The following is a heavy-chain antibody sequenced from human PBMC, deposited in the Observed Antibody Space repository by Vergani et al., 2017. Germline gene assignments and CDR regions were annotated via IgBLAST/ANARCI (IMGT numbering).Heavy chain of an antibody. J-gene: IGHJ3*02. CDR3: VRDQVTMLRGSDALDI. CDR2: IRSKAYGQAT. D-gene: IGHD3-10*01. CDR1: GFTFGYYA. Sequence: EVQLVESGGDLVQTGRSLRLSCTASGFTFGYYAMDWFRQAPGQGLEWVGGIRSKAYGQATIYAASVKGRFTISRDDSKSIAYLQMNNLQTEDTAMYYCVRDQVTMLRGSDALDIWGQGTIVTVSS. V-gene: IGHV3-49*03.